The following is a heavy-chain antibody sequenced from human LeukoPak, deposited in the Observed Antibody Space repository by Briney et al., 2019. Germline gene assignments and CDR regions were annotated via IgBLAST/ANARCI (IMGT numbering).Heavy chain of an antibody. J-gene: IGHJ3*02. Sequence: SETLSLTCAVSGYSISSGYYWGWIRQPPGKGLEWIGSIHHSGSTYYNPSLKSRVTISVDTSKNQFSLKLSSVTAADTAVYYCARDVPPYYDFWIERGAFDIWGQGTMVTVSS. CDR2: IHHSGST. CDR3: ARDVPPYYDFWIERGAFDI. CDR1: GYSISSGYY. V-gene: IGHV4-38-2*02. D-gene: IGHD3-3*01.